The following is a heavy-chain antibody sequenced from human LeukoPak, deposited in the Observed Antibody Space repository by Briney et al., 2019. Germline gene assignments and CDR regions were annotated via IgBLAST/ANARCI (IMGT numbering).Heavy chain of an antibody. Sequence: GGSLRLSCEASGLTFSSYGMQWVRQAPGKGLEWVAIIWFDGSKKYYADSVKGRFTISRDNSKNTLYLQMNSLRVEDTAVYYCARVGGGSYYFDYWGQGTLVTVSS. CDR1: GLTFSSYG. D-gene: IGHD1-26*01. CDR2: IWFDGSKK. J-gene: IGHJ4*02. CDR3: ARVGGGSYYFDY. V-gene: IGHV3-33*08.